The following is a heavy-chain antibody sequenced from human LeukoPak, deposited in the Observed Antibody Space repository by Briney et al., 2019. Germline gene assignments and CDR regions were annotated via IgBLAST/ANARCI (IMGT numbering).Heavy chain of an antibody. D-gene: IGHD4-17*01. CDR1: GFTVSSNY. CDR3: ARDGGYGVLDY. V-gene: IGHV3-53*05. CDR2: IYSGGST. J-gene: IGHJ4*02. Sequence: GGSLRLSCAPSGFTVSSNYMNWVRQAPGKGLEWVSVIYSGGSTYYADSVRGRFTISSDNSKNTLYLQMNSLRAEDTAVYYCARDGGYGVLDYWGQGTLVTVSS.